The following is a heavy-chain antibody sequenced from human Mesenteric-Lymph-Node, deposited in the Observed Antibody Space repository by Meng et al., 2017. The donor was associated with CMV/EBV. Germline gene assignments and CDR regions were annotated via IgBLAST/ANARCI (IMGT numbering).Heavy chain of an antibody. CDR3: ARRHCSGGSCPYYYYGMDV. Sequence: GGSLRLSCAASGFTFSDYYMSWIRQAPGKGLEWVSYISTSGSIIYYADSVKGRFTISRDNAKNSLYLQMNSLRAEDTAVYYCARRHCSGGSCPYYYYGMDVWGQGTTVTVSS. CDR2: ISTSGSII. D-gene: IGHD2-15*01. CDR1: GFTFSDYY. J-gene: IGHJ6*02. V-gene: IGHV3-11*04.